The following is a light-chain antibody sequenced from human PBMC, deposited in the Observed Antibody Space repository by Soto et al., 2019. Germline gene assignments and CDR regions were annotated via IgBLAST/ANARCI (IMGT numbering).Light chain of an antibody. CDR1: ESVDRY. CDR2: DAF. V-gene: IGKV3-11*01. CDR3: QQRARWPST. J-gene: IGKJ2*02. Sequence: VLAQSPDILSLSPGQTATLSCRASESVDRYVAWYQQKVGQAPRLLIYDAFTRATGVAARFSGSGSATDFTLTISSLEPDDFAAYYCQQRARWPSTVGPGTKVDIK.